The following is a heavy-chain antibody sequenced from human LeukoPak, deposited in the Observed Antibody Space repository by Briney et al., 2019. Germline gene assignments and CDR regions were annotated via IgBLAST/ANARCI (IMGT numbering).Heavy chain of an antibody. Sequence: PSETLSLTCTVSGGSISSYYWSWIRQPPGKGLEGIGYIYYSGSTNYNPSLKSRVTISVDTSKNQFSLKLSSVTAADTAVYYCARSFDYYDSSGYYYGMDVWGQGTTVTVSS. CDR2: IYYSGST. D-gene: IGHD3-22*01. J-gene: IGHJ6*02. V-gene: IGHV4-59*08. CDR3: ARSFDYYDSSGYYYGMDV. CDR1: GGSISSYY.